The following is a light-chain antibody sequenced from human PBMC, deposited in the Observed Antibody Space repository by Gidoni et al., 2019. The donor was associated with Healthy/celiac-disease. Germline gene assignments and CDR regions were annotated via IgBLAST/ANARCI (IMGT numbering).Light chain of an antibody. CDR1: SSNIGAGYD. CDR3: QSYDSSLSGCYV. V-gene: IGLV1-40*01. Sequence: QSVLTQPPSASGAPGQRVTIPCTGSSSNIGAGYDVHWYQQLPGTAPKLLIYGNSNRPSGVPERFSGSKSGTSASLAITGLRAEDEADYYCQSYDSSLSGCYVFGTGTKVTVL. J-gene: IGLJ1*01. CDR2: GNS.